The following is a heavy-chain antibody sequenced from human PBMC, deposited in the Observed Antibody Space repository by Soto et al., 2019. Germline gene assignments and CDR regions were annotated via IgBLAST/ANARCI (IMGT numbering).Heavy chain of an antibody. CDR3: ARARIGTIFGVVSAGPNWFDP. V-gene: IGHV1-18*01. CDR1: GYTFTSCG. D-gene: IGHD3-3*01. Sequence: ASVKVSCKASGYTFTSCGISWVRQAPGQGLEWMGWISAYNGNTNYAQKLQGRVTMTTDTSTSTAYMELRSLRSDDTAVYYCARARIGTIFGVVSAGPNWFDPWGQGTLVTVSS. CDR2: ISAYNGNT. J-gene: IGHJ5*02.